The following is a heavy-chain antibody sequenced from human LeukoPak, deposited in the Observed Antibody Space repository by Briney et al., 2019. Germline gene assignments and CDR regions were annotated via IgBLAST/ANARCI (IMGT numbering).Heavy chain of an antibody. D-gene: IGHD3-22*01. J-gene: IGHJ4*02. V-gene: IGHV4-4*07. CDR1: GGSISSYY. CDR2: IYTSGST. Sequence: SETLSLTCTVSGGSISSYYGSWIRQPAGKGLEWIGRIYTSGSTNYNPSLKSRVTMSVDTSKNQFSLKLSSVTAADTAVYYCARAHYYDSSGYLVYFDYWGQGTLVTVSS. CDR3: ARAHYYDSSGYLVYFDY.